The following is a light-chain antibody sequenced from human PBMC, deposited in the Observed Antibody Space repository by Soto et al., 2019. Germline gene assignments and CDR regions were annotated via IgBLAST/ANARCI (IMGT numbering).Light chain of an antibody. V-gene: IGLV1-40*01. J-gene: IGLJ1*01. CDR2: ANS. CDR1: SSNIGAGYD. Sequence: QAVVTQPPSVSGAPGQRVTISCTGSSSNIGAGYDVHWYQQLPATAPKLLIYANSNRPSGVPDRFSGSKSGTSASLAITGLQPEDEAEYYCQSYDRSLSGYVFGTGTKLTVL. CDR3: QSYDRSLSGYV.